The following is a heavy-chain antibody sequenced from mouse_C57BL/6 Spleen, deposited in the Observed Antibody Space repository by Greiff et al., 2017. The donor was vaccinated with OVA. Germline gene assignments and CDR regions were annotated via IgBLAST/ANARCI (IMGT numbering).Heavy chain of an antibody. D-gene: IGHD2-3*01. J-gene: IGHJ1*03. CDR3: ARSIMVTTYWYFDV. CDR2: INPYNGGT. V-gene: IGHV1-19*01. Sequence: VQLQQSGPVLVKPGASVKMSCKASGYTFTDYYMNWVKQSHGKSLAWIGVINPYNGGTSYNQKFKGKATLTVDKSSRTAYMELNSLKSEDSAVYYCARSIMVTTYWYFDVWGTGTTVTVSS. CDR1: GYTFTDYY.